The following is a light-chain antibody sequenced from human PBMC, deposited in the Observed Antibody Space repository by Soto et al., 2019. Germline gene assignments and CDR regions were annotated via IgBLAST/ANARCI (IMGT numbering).Light chain of an antibody. J-gene: IGKJ1*01. CDR3: QEYNNWPPDET. CDR2: GAY. V-gene: IGKV3-15*01. Sequence: EIVMTQSPATLSVSPGERATLSCRASQSVSSNLAWYQQKPGQDPRLLIYGAYTRATGIPARFSGSGSGTECTLTVSSLQSEDFAVYYCQEYNNWPPDETFGQATKVDIK. CDR1: QSVSSN.